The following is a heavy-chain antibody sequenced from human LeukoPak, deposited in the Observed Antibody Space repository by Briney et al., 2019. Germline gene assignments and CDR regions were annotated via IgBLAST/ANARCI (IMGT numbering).Heavy chain of an antibody. V-gene: IGHV4-4*09. J-gene: IGHJ3*02. CDR3: ARSMITFGGVIGAGAFDI. CDR2: INTSGST. D-gene: IGHD3-16*02. Sequence: SETLSLTCTVSGGSISSYYWSWIRQPPGKGLEWIGYINTSGSTNYNPSLKSRVTISVDTSKNQFSLKLSSVTAADTAVYYCARSMITFGGVIGAGAFDIWGQGTMVTVSS. CDR1: GGSISSYY.